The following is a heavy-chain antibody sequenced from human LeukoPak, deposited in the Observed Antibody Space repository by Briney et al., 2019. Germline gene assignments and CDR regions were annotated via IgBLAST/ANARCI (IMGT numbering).Heavy chain of an antibody. Sequence: GGSLRLSCAASGFTFSSYAMHWVRQAPGKGLEWVAVISYDGSNKYYADSVKGRFTISRDYSKNTLFLQISSLRPEDTAVYYCALGKNFGYHYFDFWGQGALVTVSS. CDR1: GFTFSSYA. V-gene: IGHV3-30*04. CDR2: ISYDGSNK. CDR3: ALGKNFGYHYFDF. D-gene: IGHD2-2*03. J-gene: IGHJ4*02.